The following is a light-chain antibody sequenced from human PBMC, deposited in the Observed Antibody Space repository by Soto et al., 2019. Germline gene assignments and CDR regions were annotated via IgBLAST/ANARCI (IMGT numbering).Light chain of an antibody. V-gene: IGLV2-14*03. CDR2: DVS. CDR1: SSDVGAYNF. J-gene: IGLJ1*01. CDR3: SSYTRSSTHV. Sequence: QSALTQPASVSGSPGQSITISCTGTSSDVGAYNFVSWYQQHPGKVPKLMIFDVSSRPSGVSDRFSGSKSGNTSSLTISGLQAADEGDYYCSSYTRSSTHVFGSGTKRTVL.